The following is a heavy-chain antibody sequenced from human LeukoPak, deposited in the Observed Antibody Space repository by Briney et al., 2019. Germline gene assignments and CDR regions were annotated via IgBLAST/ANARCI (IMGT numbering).Heavy chain of an antibody. CDR1: GYTFTSYD. J-gene: IGHJ4*02. D-gene: IGHD2-15*01. CDR2: MNPNSGNT. V-gene: IGHV1-8*01. Sequence: ASVKVSCKASGYTFTSYDINWVRQATGQGLEWMGWMNPNSGNTGYAQKFQGRVTMTRNTSISTAYMELSSLRAEDTAVYYCARGWWTYPFLDYWGQGTLVTVSS. CDR3: ARGWWTYPFLDY.